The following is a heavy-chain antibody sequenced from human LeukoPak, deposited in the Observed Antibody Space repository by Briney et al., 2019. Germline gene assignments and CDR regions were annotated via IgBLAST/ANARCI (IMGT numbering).Heavy chain of an antibody. CDR1: GNSFTNNW. V-gene: IGHV5-51*01. Sequence: GESLKISCKGSGNSFTNNWIAWVRQMPGKGLEWMGIISPADSDTQYSAPFQGQVTISADRSTSTAYLHWSSLKASDTAIYYCAKRRLTVYEARPRDTALWGQGTLVTVYS. D-gene: IGHD3-16*01. CDR3: AKRRLTVYEARPRDTAL. CDR2: ISPADSDT. J-gene: IGHJ4*02.